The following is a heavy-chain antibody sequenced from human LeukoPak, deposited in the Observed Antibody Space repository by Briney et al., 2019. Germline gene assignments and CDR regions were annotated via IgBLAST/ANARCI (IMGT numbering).Heavy chain of an antibody. J-gene: IGHJ4*02. CDR3: AKGVVPAAMSGADS. V-gene: IGHV3-53*01. Sequence: GGSLRLSCAASGFTVSSNYMSWVRQAPGKGLEWVSVIYSGGSTYYADSVKGRFTISRDNSKNTLYLQMNSLRAEDMAVYYCAKGVVPAAMSGADSWGQGTLVTVSS. CDR1: GFTVSSNY. CDR2: IYSGGST. D-gene: IGHD2-2*01.